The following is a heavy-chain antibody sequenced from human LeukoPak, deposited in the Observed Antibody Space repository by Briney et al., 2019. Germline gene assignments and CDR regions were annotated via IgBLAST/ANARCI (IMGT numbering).Heavy chain of an antibody. Sequence: PGGSLRLSCAASGFTFSSYAMSWVRQAPGKGLEWVSYISSSGGSIYYADSVKGRFTISRDNAKNSLYLQMNSLRAEDTAVYYCARDGEDYDSSGYYYYFDYWGQGTLVTVSS. CDR2: ISSSGGSI. D-gene: IGHD3-22*01. J-gene: IGHJ4*02. CDR1: GFTFSSYA. CDR3: ARDGEDYDSSGYYYYFDY. V-gene: IGHV3-48*03.